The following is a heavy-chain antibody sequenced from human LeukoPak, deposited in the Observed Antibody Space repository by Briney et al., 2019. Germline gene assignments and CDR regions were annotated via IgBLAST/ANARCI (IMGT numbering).Heavy chain of an antibody. CDR2: IIPILGIA. Sequence: SVKVSCKASGGTFSSYAISWVRRAPGQGLEWMGRIIPILGIANYAQKFQGRVTITAYKSTSTAYMELSSLRSEDTAVYYCASSTPAVTAFDYWGQGTLVTVS. J-gene: IGHJ4*02. D-gene: IGHD2-15*01. CDR1: GGTFSSYA. V-gene: IGHV1-69*04. CDR3: ASSTPAVTAFDY.